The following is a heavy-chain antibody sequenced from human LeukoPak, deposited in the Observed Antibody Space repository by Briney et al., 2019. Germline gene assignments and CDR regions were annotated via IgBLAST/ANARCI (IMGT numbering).Heavy chain of an antibody. V-gene: IGHV4-30-4*08. CDR3: ARHNALLDAFDI. CDR2: IYYSGST. CDR1: GGSISSGDYY. Sequence: SQTLSLTCTVSGGSISSGDYYWSWIRQPPGKGLEWIGYIYYSGSTYYNPSLKSRVTISVDTSKNQFSLKLSSVTAADTAVYYCARHNALLDAFDIWGQGTMVTVSS. J-gene: IGHJ3*02. D-gene: IGHD5-24*01.